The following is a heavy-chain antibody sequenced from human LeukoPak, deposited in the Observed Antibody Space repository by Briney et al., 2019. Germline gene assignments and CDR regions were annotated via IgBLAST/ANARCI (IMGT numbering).Heavy chain of an antibody. CDR2: ISGSGGST. Sequence: GGSLRLSCAASGFTFSSYAMSWVRQAPGKGLEWVSAISGSGGSTYYADSVKGRFTISRDNSKNTVYLQMNSLRAEDTAVYYCAKDRERWGSGSYYLLLDNWFDPWGQGTLVTVSS. V-gene: IGHV3-23*01. J-gene: IGHJ5*02. D-gene: IGHD3-10*01. CDR1: GFTFSSYA. CDR3: AKDRERWGSGSYYLLLDNWFDP.